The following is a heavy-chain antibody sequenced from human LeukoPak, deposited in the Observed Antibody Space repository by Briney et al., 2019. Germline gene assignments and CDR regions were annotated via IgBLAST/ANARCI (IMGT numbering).Heavy chain of an antibody. CDR2: INEDGSEK. Sequence: PGGSLRLSCAASGFTFSRYWMTWVRQPPGKGLEWVANINEDGSEKYYVESVKGRFTISRDNAKNSLFLQMSTLRAEDTALYYCARVPATVKADYWGQGTLVTVSS. CDR3: ARVPATVKADY. CDR1: GFTFSRYW. J-gene: IGHJ4*02. V-gene: IGHV3-7*04. D-gene: IGHD4-17*01.